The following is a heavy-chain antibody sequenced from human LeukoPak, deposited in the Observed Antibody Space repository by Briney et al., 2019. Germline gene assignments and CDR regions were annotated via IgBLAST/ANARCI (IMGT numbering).Heavy chain of an antibody. J-gene: IGHJ4*02. D-gene: IGHD3-22*01. CDR3: ARDRPEYYYDSSGYYSDFDY. V-gene: IGHV3-33*01. Sequence: GGSLRLSCAASGFTFSSYGMHWVRQAPGKGLEWVAVIWYDGTNKYYADSVKGRFTISRDNSKNTLYLQMNSLRAGDTAVYYCARDRPEYYYDSSGYYSDFDYWGQGTLVTVSS. CDR1: GFTFSSYG. CDR2: IWYDGTNK.